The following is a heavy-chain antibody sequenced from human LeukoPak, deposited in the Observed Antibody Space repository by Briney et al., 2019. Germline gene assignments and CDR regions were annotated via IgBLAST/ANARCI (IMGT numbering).Heavy chain of an antibody. CDR1: GGSISSYY. CDR3: ARTSGTYRPLGY. CDR2: IYYSGST. J-gene: IGHJ4*02. V-gene: IGHV4-59*08. Sequence: PSETLSLTCTVSGGSISSYYWSWIRQPPGKGLEWIGYIYYSGSTYYNPSLKSRVTISVHTSKNQFFLKLSSVTAADTAVYYCARTSGTYRPLGYWGQGTLVTVSS. D-gene: IGHD3-10*01.